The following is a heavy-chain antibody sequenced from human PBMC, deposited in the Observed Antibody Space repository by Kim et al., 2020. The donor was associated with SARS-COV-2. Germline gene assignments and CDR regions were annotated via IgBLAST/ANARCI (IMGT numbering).Heavy chain of an antibody. D-gene: IGHD5-12*01. CDR1: GFTFSSYA. V-gene: IGHV3-23*01. CDR2: ISGSGGST. Sequence: GGSLRLSCAASGFTFSSYAMSWVRQAPGKGLEWASAISGSGGSTYYADSVKGRFTISRDNSKNTLYLQMNSLRAEDTAVYYCAKDRQRRDGFSFDYWGQGTLVTVSS. J-gene: IGHJ4*02. CDR3: AKDRQRRDGFSFDY.